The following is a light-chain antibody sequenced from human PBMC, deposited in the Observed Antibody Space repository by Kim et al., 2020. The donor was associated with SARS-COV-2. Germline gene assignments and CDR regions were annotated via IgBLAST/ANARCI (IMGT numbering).Light chain of an antibody. Sequence: ATINCKSSQSVLSNSNNKSYLSWFQQKPGQPPKLLITWASSRESGVPDRFSGSGSATDFTLTISSLQAEDVAVYYCHQYYSAPITFGQGTRLEIK. J-gene: IGKJ5*01. CDR1: QSVLSNSNNKSY. CDR2: WAS. CDR3: HQYYSAPIT. V-gene: IGKV4-1*01.